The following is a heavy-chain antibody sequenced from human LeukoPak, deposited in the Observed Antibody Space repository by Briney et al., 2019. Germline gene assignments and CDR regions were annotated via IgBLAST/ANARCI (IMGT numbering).Heavy chain of an antibody. J-gene: IGHJ4*02. CDR3: TAGRPYSLLDY. D-gene: IGHD5-18*01. V-gene: IGHV1-24*01. CDR2: FDVIDSET. CDR1: GSSLSELS. Sequence: ASVKVSCTVSGSSLSELSLYWVRQAPGEGLEWMGGFDVIDSETFYAQKFQGRVTMTEDSSTDTAYMELRSLTSDDTALYYCTAGRPYSLLDYWGQGTLVTVSS.